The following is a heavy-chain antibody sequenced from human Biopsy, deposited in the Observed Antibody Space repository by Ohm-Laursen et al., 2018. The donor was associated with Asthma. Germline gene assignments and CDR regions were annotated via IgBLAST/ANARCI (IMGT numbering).Heavy chain of an antibody. CDR2: IYYSGST. J-gene: IGHJ4*02. CDR3: ARMISYYHEMRAPFFDY. V-gene: IGHV4-59*07. D-gene: IGHD3-22*01. Sequence: SDTLSLTCTVSGVSISSDYWSWIRQPPGKGLEWIGHIYYSGSTNYQPSLKSRVTISVDTSKNQFSLKLRSVTAADAAVYYCARMISYYHEMRAPFFDYWGQGTLVTVSS. CDR1: GVSISSDY.